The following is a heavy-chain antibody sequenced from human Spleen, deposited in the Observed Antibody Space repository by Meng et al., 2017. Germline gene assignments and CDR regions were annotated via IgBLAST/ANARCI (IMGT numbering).Heavy chain of an antibody. D-gene: IGHD2-21*02. CDR3: ARPHPYCGGDCYPDY. J-gene: IGHJ4*02. CDR1: GYTFTNYD. V-gene: IGHV1-8*01. Sequence: QVQLVQSGAEVKKPGASVKVSCKASGYTFTNYDITWVRQATGQGLEWMGWMNPDSGKTGYSQRFQGRITMTRDTAISTAYMELSSLTSEDTAVYYCARPHPYCGGDCYPDYWGQGTLVTVSS. CDR2: MNPDSGKT.